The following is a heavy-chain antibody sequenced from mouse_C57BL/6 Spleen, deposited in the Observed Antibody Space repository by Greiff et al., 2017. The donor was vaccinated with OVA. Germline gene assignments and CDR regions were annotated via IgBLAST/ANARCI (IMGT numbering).Heavy chain of an antibody. D-gene: IGHD2-5*01. J-gene: IGHJ3*01. V-gene: IGHV1-74*01. CDR2: IHPSDSDT. CDR3: AKGYSNYVAWFAY. Sequence: QVQLQQPGAELVKPGASVKVSCKASGYTFTSYWMHWVKQRPGQGLEWIGRIHPSDSDTNYNQKFKGKATLTVDISSSTAYMQLSSLTSEDSAVYYCAKGYSNYVAWFAYWGQGTLVTVSA. CDR1: GYTFTSYW.